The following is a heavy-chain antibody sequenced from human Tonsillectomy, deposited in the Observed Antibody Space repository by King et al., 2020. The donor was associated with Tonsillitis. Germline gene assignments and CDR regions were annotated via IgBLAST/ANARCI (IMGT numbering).Heavy chain of an antibody. CDR2: IYPGDSDT. CDR3: TRHSETGPCDY. V-gene: IGHV5-51*01. Sequence: EVQLVQSGAEVKKPGESLTISCKGSGYTFSNYWIGWVRQMPGKGLEWMGIIYPGDSDTRYSPPFQGQVTVSADKSIDTAYLQWNSLKASDTATYYCTRHSETGPCDYWGQGTLVTVSS. J-gene: IGHJ4*02. D-gene: IGHD1-1*01. CDR1: GYTFSNYW.